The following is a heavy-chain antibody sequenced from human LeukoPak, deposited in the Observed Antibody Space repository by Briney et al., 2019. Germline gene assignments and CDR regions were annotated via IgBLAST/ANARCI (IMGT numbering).Heavy chain of an antibody. CDR3: AKGGLSSRVFD. CDR1: AFTFSSFP. J-gene: IGHJ1*01. V-gene: IGHV3-23*01. CDR2: ISSSGITA. Sequence: GGSLRLSCAASAFTFSSFPMSWVRQAPGKGLEWVSSISSSGITAYYADSVKGRFTVSRDNSKNTLYLQMISLRVEDTAVYYCAKGGLSSRVFDWGQGTLVTVSS. D-gene: IGHD2-8*01.